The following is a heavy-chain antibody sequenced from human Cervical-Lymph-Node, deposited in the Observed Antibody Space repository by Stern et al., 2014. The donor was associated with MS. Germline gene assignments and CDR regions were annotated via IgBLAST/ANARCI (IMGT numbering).Heavy chain of an antibody. Sequence: QVQLVQSESELRKPGASVKVSRNASGYPFTSEAMNLVRQAPGQDFEWMGWIHTDTGNPTSAQGFAERFAFSLESSVCTPYLQIRDLKAEDTAVYYCTRGPMASFDFWGQGTLVTVSS. D-gene: IGHD5-24*01. CDR3: TRGPMASFDF. CDR2: IHTDTGNP. CDR1: GYPFTSEA. J-gene: IGHJ4*02. V-gene: IGHV7-4-1*02.